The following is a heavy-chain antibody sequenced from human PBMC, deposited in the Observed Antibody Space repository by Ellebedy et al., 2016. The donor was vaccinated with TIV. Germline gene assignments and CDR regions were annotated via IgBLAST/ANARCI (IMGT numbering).Heavy chain of an antibody. CDR2: IKQDGSVK. J-gene: IGHJ4*02. CDR1: GFTFSTYW. V-gene: IGHV3-7*01. CDR3: ARDAYGSIDY. D-gene: IGHD2-21*01. Sequence: GGSLRLXXAASGFTFSTYWMHWVRQPPGKGLEWVANIKQDGSVKYYVDSVKGRFTISRDNAKNSLYLQMNTLRPEDTAVYYCARDAYGSIDYWGQGTLVTVSS.